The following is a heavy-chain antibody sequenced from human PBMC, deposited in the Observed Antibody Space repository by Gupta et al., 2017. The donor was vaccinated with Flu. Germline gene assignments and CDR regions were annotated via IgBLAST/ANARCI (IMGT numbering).Heavy chain of an antibody. V-gene: IGHV3-48*02. CDR3: ARDFLPYYYGSGSGAYAFDI. D-gene: IGHD3-10*01. J-gene: IGHJ3*02. Sequence: EVQLVESGGGLVQPGGSLRLSCAASGFTFSSYSMNWVRQAPGIGLEWVSYISSSSSTIYYADSVKGRFTISRDNAKNSLYLQMNSLRDEDTAVYYCARDFLPYYYGSGSGAYAFDIWGQGTMVTVSS. CDR2: ISSSSSTI. CDR1: GFTFSSYS.